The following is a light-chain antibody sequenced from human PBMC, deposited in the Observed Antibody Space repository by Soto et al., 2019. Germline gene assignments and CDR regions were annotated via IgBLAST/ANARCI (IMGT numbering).Light chain of an antibody. CDR3: QQRRNWLT. Sequence: VLTQSPATLSLSPGERATLSCRASQSVSTYLAWYQQKPGQAHRLLIYDASNSATGSPARFSGSGSGTDFTLTISSLEPEDFAVYYCQQRRNWLTFGGGTKVEIK. V-gene: IGKV3-11*01. CDR2: DAS. CDR1: QSVSTY. J-gene: IGKJ4*01.